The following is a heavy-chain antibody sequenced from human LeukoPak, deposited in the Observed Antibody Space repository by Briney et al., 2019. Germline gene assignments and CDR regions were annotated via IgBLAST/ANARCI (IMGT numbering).Heavy chain of an antibody. Sequence: ASVKVSCKASGYTFTSYDINWVRQATGQGLEWMGRMNPNSGNTGYAQKFQGRVTMTRNTSISTAYMELSSLRSEDTAVYYCARVFSSGWYTYFQHWGQGTLVTVSS. CDR1: GYTFTSYD. CDR2: MNPNSGNT. V-gene: IGHV1-8*01. J-gene: IGHJ1*01. CDR3: ARVFSSGWYTYFQH. D-gene: IGHD6-19*01.